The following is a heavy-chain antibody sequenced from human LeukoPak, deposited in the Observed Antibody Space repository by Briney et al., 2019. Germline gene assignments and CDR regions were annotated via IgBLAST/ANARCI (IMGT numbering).Heavy chain of an antibody. J-gene: IGHJ3*02. Sequence: GESLKISCKGSGYSFTRYWIGWVRQMPGKGLEWMGIIYPGDSDTRYSPSFQGQVTISADKSISTAYLQWSSLKASDTAMYYCASRATDGYGLGDLAFDIWGQGTMVTVSS. CDR1: GYSFTRYW. D-gene: IGHD3-10*01. CDR2: IYPGDSDT. V-gene: IGHV5-51*01. CDR3: ASRATDGYGLGDLAFDI.